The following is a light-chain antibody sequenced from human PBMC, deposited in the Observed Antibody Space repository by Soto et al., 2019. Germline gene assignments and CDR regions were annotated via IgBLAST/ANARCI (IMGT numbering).Light chain of an antibody. V-gene: IGKV3-11*01. J-gene: IGKJ5*01. CDR1: QSVGSS. Sequence: VLTQSPATLSLFPGERATLSCRASQSVGSSLAWYQHKPGQAPRLLLYDASNRAAGIPARFSGSGSGTDFTLTIISLEPEDFAVYYCQQRSNWITFGQGTRLEIE. CDR3: QQRSNWIT. CDR2: DAS.